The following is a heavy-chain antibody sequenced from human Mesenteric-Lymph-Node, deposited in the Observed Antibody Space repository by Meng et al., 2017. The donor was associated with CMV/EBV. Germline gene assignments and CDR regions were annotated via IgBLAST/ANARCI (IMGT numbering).Heavy chain of an antibody. CDR1: GFTFSSYA. J-gene: IGHJ4*02. V-gene: IGHV3-23*01. CDR2: ISGSGGST. CDR3: TRDVGYYGSGSYY. D-gene: IGHD3-10*01. Sequence: GESLKISCAASGFTFSSYAMSWVRQAPGKGLEWVSAISGSGGSTYYADSVKGRFTISRDNSKNTLYLQMNSLRAEDTAVYYCTRDVGYYGSGSYYWGQGTLVTVSS.